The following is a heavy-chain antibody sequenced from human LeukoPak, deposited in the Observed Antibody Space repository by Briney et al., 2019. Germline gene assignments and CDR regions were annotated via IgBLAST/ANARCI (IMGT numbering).Heavy chain of an antibody. V-gene: IGHV4-34*01. CDR3: ARGKLEDFDWSSRSSPFDY. Sequence: SETLSLTCAVYGGSFSGYYWSWIRQPPGKGLEWIGEINHSGSTNYNPSLESRVTISVDTSKNQFSLKLSSVTAADTAVYYCARGKLEDFDWSSRSSPFDYWGQGTLVTVSS. J-gene: IGHJ4*02. CDR1: GGSFSGYY. CDR2: INHSGST. D-gene: IGHD3-9*01.